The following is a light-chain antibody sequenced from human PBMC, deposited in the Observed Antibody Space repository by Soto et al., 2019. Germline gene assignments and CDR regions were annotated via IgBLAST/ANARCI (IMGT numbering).Light chain of an antibody. CDR2: EVN. V-gene: IGLV2-8*01. CDR3: SSFAGFNTRFV. Sequence: QSALTQPPSASGSPGQSVTISCTGTSSDVGGYNFVSWYQQHPGKAPKLMIYEVNKRASGVPDRFSGSKSGNTAYLTVSGLQAEDEADYYCSSFAGFNTRFVFGNGTKVTVL. J-gene: IGLJ1*01. CDR1: SSDVGGYNF.